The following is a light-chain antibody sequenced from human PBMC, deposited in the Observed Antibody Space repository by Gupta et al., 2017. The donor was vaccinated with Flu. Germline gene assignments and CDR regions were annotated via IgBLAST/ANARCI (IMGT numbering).Light chain of an antibody. V-gene: IGLV1-40*01. CDR1: SSNIGAGYD. Sequence: QSVLTQPPSVSGAPGQRVTISCTVSSSNIGAGYDVHWYQQLPGTAPKLLIYGNSNRPSGVPDRFSGSKSGTSASLAITGLQAEDEADYYCQSYDSSLSGSVVFGGGTKLTVL. CDR2: GNS. CDR3: QSYDSSLSGSVV. J-gene: IGLJ2*01.